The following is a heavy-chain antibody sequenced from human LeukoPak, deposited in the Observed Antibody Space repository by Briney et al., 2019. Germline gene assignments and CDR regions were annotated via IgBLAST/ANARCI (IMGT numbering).Heavy chain of an antibody. CDR2: IYYDGSNI. D-gene: IGHD1-1*01. CDR3: ARDWKTNSFDY. J-gene: IGHJ4*02. Sequence: GRSLRLSCAASGFTFSNYGMHWVRQAPGKGLEWVAFIYYDGSNIYYADYVKGRFTISRDISKNTLYLQMDSLRAEDTAIYYCARDWKTNSFDYWGQGTLVTVSS. CDR1: GFTFSNYG. V-gene: IGHV3-33*08.